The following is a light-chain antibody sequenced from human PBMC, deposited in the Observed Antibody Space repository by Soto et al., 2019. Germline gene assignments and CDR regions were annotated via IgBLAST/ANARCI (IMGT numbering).Light chain of an antibody. V-gene: IGLV2-14*01. CDR2: EDS. J-gene: IGLJ1*01. Sequence: QSVLTQPASVSGSPGQSITISCTGTSSDVGGYNFVSWYQQHPGKAPKLIFSEDSNRPSGVSYRFSGSKSGNTASLTISGLQADDEADYYCSSYTSTTSYVFGTGTKVTVL. CDR3: SSYTSTTSYV. CDR1: SSDVGGYNF.